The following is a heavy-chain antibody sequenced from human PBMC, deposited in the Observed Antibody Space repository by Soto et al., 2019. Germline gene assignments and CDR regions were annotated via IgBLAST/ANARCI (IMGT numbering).Heavy chain of an antibody. J-gene: IGHJ4*02. CDR1: GYAFTSYA. D-gene: IGHD6-6*01. V-gene: IGHV1-3*01. CDR3: ASGLGSSPPQTFDY. Sequence: ASVKVSCKASGYAFTSYARHWVRQAPGQRLEWMGWINAGNGNTKYSQKFQGRVTITRDTSASTAYMELSSLRSEDTAVYYCASGLGSSPPQTFDYWGQGTLVTVSS. CDR2: INAGNGNT.